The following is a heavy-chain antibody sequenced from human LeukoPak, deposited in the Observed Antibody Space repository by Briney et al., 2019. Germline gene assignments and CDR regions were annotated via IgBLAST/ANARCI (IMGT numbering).Heavy chain of an antibody. D-gene: IGHD5-18*01. CDR1: GDAVTGFS. Sequence: ASVKVSCKVSGDAVTGFSIHWVRQAPGHGLEWMGGFDPEDGARIFAQKFQGRVTMTEDTSTDTAYMDLSSLRSEDTAVYYCATGYTYDYSLYWGQGTLVTVSS. CDR2: FDPEDGAR. V-gene: IGHV1-24*01. CDR3: ATGYTYDYSLY. J-gene: IGHJ4*02.